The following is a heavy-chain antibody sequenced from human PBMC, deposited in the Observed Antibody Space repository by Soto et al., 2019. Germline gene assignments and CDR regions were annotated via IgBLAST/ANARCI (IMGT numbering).Heavy chain of an antibody. Sequence: QVQLVESGGGVVQPGRSLTLSCAASGFTFRNYAMHWVRQAPGKGLEWVATISYDGDNKYYTDSVKGPFTISRDNSKNTLYLQMNSQRPEDTAVYYCARPWGQLSTYYYGMDTWGQGTTVTVSS. CDR1: GFTFRNYA. V-gene: IGHV3-30-3*01. J-gene: IGHJ6*02. CDR2: ISYDGDNK. CDR3: ARPWGQLSTYYYGMDT. D-gene: IGHD3-16*01.